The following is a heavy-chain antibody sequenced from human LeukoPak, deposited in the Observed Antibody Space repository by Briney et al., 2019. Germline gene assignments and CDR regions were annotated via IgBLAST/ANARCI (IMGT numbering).Heavy chain of an antibody. CDR1: GGSISSSSYY. J-gene: IGHJ4*02. Sequence: PSETLSLTCTVSGGSISSSSYYWGWIRQPPGKGLEWIGSIYYSGSTYYNPSLKSRVTISVDTSKNQFSLKLSSVTAADTAVYYCARVRVVATDAPYFDYWGQGTLVTVSS. D-gene: IGHD5-12*01. V-gene: IGHV4-39*01. CDR2: IYYSGST. CDR3: ARVRVVATDAPYFDY.